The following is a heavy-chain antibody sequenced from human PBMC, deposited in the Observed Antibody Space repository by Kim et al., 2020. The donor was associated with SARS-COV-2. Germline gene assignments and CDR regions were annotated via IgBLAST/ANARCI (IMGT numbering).Heavy chain of an antibody. Sequence: ASVKVSCKTSGYTFIDHYIQWMRQAPGQGLEWMGWIDPDSGGTTSAPKFEGRVTISRDTSISTAYMELSSLTSDDAAIYYCARDHCTRSGCYEVQYVGMD. CDR3: ARDHCTRSGCYEVQYVGMD. D-gene: IGHD2-2*01. CDR1: GYTFIDHY. CDR2: IDPDSGGT. V-gene: IGHV1-2*02. J-gene: IGHJ6*03.